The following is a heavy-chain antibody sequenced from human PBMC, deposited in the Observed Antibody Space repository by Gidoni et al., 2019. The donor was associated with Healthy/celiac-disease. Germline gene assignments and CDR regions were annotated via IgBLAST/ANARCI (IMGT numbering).Heavy chain of an antibody. J-gene: IGHJ3*02. V-gene: IGHV4-34*01. CDR2: INHTGST. Sequence: QVQLQPWGAGLLTPSETLSLTCAVYGGSFSGYSWSWIRQPPGKGLEWLGEINHTGSTNYNPSLKSRVTISVDTSKNQFSLKLSSVTAADTAVYYCASGYGGNRTPGDDIWGQGTMVTVSS. D-gene: IGHD2-15*01. CDR3: ASGYGGNRTPGDDI. CDR1: GGSFSGYS.